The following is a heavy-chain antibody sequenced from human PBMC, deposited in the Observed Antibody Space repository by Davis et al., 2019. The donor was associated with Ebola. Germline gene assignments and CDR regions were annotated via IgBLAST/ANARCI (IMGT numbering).Heavy chain of an antibody. V-gene: IGHV3-73*01. J-gene: IGHJ4*02. Sequence: GESLKISCAASGFTFSGSAMHWVRQASGKGLEWVGRIRSKANSYATAYAASVKGRFTISRDDSENTAYLQMNSLKTEDTAVYYCTRPGYSSGRDYWGQGTLVTVSS. D-gene: IGHD6-19*01. CDR1: GFTFSGSA. CDR3: TRPGYSSGRDY. CDR2: IRSKANSYAT.